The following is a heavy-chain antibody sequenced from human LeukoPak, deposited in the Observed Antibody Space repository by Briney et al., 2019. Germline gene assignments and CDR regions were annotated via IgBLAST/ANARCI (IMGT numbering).Heavy chain of an antibody. J-gene: IGHJ6*02. CDR2: IIPIFGTA. D-gene: IGHD3-3*02. Sequence: ASVKVSCKASGGTFISYAISWVRQAPGQGLEWMGGIIPIFGTANYAQKFQGRVTITADESTSTAYMELSSLRSEDTAVYYCARGPLASLYYYYGMDVWGQGTTVTVSS. CDR1: GGTFISYA. V-gene: IGHV1-69*13. CDR3: ARGPLASLYYYYGMDV.